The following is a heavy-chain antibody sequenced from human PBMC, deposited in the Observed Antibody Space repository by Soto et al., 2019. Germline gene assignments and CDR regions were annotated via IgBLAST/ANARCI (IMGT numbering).Heavy chain of an antibody. V-gene: IGHV4-39*01. CDR1: GGSISSRTYY. Sequence: QLQLQESGPGLVKPSESLSLTCTVYGGSISSRTYYWGWIRQPPGKGLEWIGSIYYSGNTYYNRSLKSRATISVDTSKNQFSLKLSSVTAADTAVYYCAGQEYYSNNWFDPWGQRTLVTVTS. J-gene: IGHJ5*02. CDR3: AGQEYYSNNWFDP. CDR2: IYYSGNT. D-gene: IGHD4-4*01.